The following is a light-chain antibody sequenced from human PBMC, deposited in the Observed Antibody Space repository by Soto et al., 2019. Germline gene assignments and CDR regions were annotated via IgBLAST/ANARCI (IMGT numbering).Light chain of an antibody. J-gene: IGKJ1*01. Sequence: DIQITHSPSSLSASVGDRVTITCLATQGISRWLAWYQLKPRKAPKSLIYAASTLQSGVPSSFSDSASGTHFTLTVSSVQPEDYATYYCQKYGSFPATFGQGTNVEI. CDR3: QKYGSFPAT. CDR1: QGISRW. V-gene: IGKV1D-16*01. CDR2: AAS.